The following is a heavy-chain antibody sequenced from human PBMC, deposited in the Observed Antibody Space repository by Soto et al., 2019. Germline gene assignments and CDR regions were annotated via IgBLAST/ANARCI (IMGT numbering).Heavy chain of an antibody. V-gene: IGHV3-30-3*01. Sequence: QVQLVESGGGVVQPGRSLRLSCAASGFTFSSYAMHWVRQAPGKGLEWVAVISYDGSNKYYADSVKGRFTISRDNSKKPLYLQMNSLRAEDAAEYYCAREQQHGASFDYWGQGTLVTVSS. D-gene: IGHD6-13*01. CDR3: AREQQHGASFDY. CDR2: ISYDGSNK. CDR1: GFTFSSYA. J-gene: IGHJ4*02.